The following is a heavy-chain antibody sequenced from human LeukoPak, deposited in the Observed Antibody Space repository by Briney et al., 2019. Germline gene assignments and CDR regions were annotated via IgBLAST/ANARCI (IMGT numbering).Heavy chain of an antibody. J-gene: IGHJ4*02. Sequence: SETLSLTCTVSGGSISSYYWSWIRQPPGKGLEWIGYIYYSGSTNYNPSLKSRVTISVDTSKNQFSLKLSSVTAADTAVYYCARQYVDTAMVRLVDYWGQGTLVTVSS. V-gene: IGHV4-59*08. CDR3: ARQYVDTAMVRLVDY. CDR2: IYYSGST. D-gene: IGHD5-18*01. CDR1: GGSISSYY.